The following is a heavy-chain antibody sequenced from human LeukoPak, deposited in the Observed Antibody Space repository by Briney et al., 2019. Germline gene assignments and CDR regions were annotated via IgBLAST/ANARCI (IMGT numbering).Heavy chain of an antibody. CDR3: ARRLRAESDASPDNWIGP. CDR1: GGSIGSSF. J-gene: IGHJ5*02. D-gene: IGHD3-16*01. CDR2: VFHTGSA. V-gene: IGHV4-59*08. Sequence: SETLSLTCSVSGGSIGSSFWNWIRQPPGKGLEWIGHVFHTGSARYNPSLTSRVTISVDTSNNHFSLTLHSVTAADTAIYYCARRLRAESDASPDNWIGPWGQGALVTVSS.